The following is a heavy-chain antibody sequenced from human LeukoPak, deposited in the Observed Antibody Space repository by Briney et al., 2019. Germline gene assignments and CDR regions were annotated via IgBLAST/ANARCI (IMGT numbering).Heavy chain of an antibody. D-gene: IGHD3-16*01. CDR2: VSGSGGYT. J-gene: IGHJ6*03. CDR3: AKEGGNYYYYYYMDV. CDR1: GFTFSSYA. Sequence: PGGSLRLSCAASGFTFSSYAMSWVRQAPGKGLEWVSVVSGSGGYTHYADSVKGRFTISRDNSKNTLYLQMNSLRAEDTAVYYCAKEGGNYYYYYYMDVWGKETTVTVSS. V-gene: IGHV3-23*01.